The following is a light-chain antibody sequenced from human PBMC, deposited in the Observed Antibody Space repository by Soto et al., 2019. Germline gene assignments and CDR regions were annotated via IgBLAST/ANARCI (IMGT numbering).Light chain of an antibody. CDR3: QSYDSSLSGSV. CDR1: SSNIGAGYD. J-gene: IGLJ3*02. CDR2: GNS. Sequence: QSVLTQPPSVSVAPVQSVTISCTGSSSNIGAGYDVHWYQQLPGTAPKLLIYGNSNRHSGVPDRFSGSKSGTSASLAITGRQAEDEADYYCQSYDSSLSGSVFCGGTKLTVL. V-gene: IGLV1-40*01.